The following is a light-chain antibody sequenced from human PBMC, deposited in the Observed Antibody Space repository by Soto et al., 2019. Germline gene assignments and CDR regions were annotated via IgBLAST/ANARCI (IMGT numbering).Light chain of an antibody. Sequence: IVMTQSPVTLSVSPGERAALSCRASQSISGHLAWYQQKPGQAPRLLIYGASARPTGVPTRFGGSGSGTDFTLTISRVQSDDAAVYYCQQYDSWPPITFGQGTKVDIK. CDR2: GAS. CDR1: QSISGH. CDR3: QQYDSWPPIT. V-gene: IGKV3-15*01. J-gene: IGKJ2*01.